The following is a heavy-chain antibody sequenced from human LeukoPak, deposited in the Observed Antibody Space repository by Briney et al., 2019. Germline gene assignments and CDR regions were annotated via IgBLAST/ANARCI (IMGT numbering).Heavy chain of an antibody. CDR3: AASTTRIAAAGTAFDI. V-gene: IGHV1-2*02. CDR2: INPNSGGT. D-gene: IGHD6-13*01. Sequence: ASVKVSCKASGYTFTGYYMHWVRQAPGQGLEWMGWINPNSGGTNYAQKFQGRVTMTRDTSISTAYVELSRLRSDDTAVYYCAASTTRIAAAGTAFDIWGQGTMVTVSS. J-gene: IGHJ3*02. CDR1: GYTFTGYY.